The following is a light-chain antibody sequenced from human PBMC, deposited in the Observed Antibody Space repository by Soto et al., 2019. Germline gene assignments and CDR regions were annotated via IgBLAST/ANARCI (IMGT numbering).Light chain of an antibody. CDR1: GSDIGYFNY. CDR2: EVD. J-gene: IGLJ1*01. Sequence: QSALTQPASVSGSPGQSITISCTGTGSDIGYFNYVSWYQQQPGKAPKLMIYEVDNRPSGVSIRFSGSKSGSTASLTISGLQAEDEADYYCSAYTVSRTYVFGTGTKLTVL. CDR3: SAYTVSRTYV. V-gene: IGLV2-14*01.